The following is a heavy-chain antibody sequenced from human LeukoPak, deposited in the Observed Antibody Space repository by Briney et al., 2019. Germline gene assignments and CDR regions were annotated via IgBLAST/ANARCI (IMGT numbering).Heavy chain of an antibody. CDR1: GFTFSSYG. J-gene: IGHJ4*02. CDR3: AKDRYYDSSGYYDY. CDR2: IWYDGSNK. D-gene: IGHD3-22*01. V-gene: IGHV3-33*06. Sequence: GRSLRLSCAASGFTFSSYGMHWVRQAPGKGLEWVAVIWYDGSNKYYADSVKGRFTISRDNSKNTLHLQMNSLRAEDTAVYYCAKDRYYDSSGYYDYWGQGTLVTVSS.